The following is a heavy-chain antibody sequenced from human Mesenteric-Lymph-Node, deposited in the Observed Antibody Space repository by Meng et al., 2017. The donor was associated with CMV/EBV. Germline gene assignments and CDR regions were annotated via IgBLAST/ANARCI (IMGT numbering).Heavy chain of an antibody. CDR3: ARRDSGY. Sequence: GESLKISCAASGFTFSSYGMHWVRQAPGKGLEWVAFIRYDGSNKYYADSVKGRFTISRDNSKNTLYLQMNSLRAEDTAVYYCARRDSGYWGQGTLVTVSS. CDR1: GFTFSSYG. J-gene: IGHJ4*02. CDR2: IRYDGSNK. D-gene: IGHD1-26*01. V-gene: IGHV3-30*02.